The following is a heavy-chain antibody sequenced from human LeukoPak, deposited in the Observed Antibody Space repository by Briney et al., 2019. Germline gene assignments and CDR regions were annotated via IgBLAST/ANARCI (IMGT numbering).Heavy chain of an antibody. D-gene: IGHD3-10*01. CDR3: AKDYGSGDSSPYPFDN. Sequence: GGSLRLSCAASGFTLSSYVLSWVRQAPGKGLEWVSAISGSDGSTYYADSVKGRFTISRDNSKNTLFVQMDSLRAEDTAVYYCAKDYGSGDSSPYPFDNWGQGTLVTVSS. CDR1: GFTLSSYV. V-gene: IGHV3-23*01. J-gene: IGHJ4*02. CDR2: ISGSDGST.